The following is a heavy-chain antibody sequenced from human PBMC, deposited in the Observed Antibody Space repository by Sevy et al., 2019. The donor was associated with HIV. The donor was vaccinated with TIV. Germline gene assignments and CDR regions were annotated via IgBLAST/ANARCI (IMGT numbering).Heavy chain of an antibody. J-gene: IGHJ4*02. V-gene: IGHV3-23*01. Sequence: GGSLRLSCATSGFPFNIYSMSWVRQAPGKGLEWVSTLSFGCGKINYADSVKGRFTISRDNSENTLYLEMNSLRAEDTALYFCAREGCSKPHYFWGRGTLVTVSS. CDR1: GFPFNIYS. D-gene: IGHD2-2*01. CDR3: AREGCSKPHYF. CDR2: LSFGCGKI.